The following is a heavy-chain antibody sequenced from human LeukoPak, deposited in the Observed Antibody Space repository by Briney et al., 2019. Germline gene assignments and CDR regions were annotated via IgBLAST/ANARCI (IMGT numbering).Heavy chain of an antibody. CDR3: ASVYSGYDNTIDY. D-gene: IGHD5-12*01. V-gene: IGHV1-69*04. CDR2: IIPILDIA. J-gene: IGHJ4*02. Sequence: ASVKVSCKASGGTFSTYAISRVRQAPGQGLEWMGRIIPILDIANYAQKFQGRVTITADKSTGTAYLELSSLTSEDTAVYYCASVYSGYDNTIDYWGQGTLVTVSS. CDR1: GGTFSTYA.